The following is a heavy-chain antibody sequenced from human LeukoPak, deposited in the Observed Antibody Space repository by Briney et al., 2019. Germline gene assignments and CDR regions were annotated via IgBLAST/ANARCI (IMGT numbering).Heavy chain of an antibody. CDR3: ARLLIRSFDY. V-gene: IGHV4-34*01. D-gene: IGHD3-22*01. CDR1: GGSFSGYY. J-gene: IGHJ4*02. CDR2: INHSGST. Sequence: SETLSLTCAVYGGSFSGYYWSWIRQPPGKGLEWIGEINHSGSTNYNPSLKSRVTISVDTSKNQFSLKLGSVTAADTAVYYCARLLIRSFDYWGQGTLVTVSS.